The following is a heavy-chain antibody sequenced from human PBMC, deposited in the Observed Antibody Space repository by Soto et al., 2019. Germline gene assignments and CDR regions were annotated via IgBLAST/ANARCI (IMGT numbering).Heavy chain of an antibody. D-gene: IGHD6-13*01. CDR2: ISGSGGST. J-gene: IGHJ6*02. Sequence: EVQLLESGGGLVQPGGSLRLSCAASGFTFSSYAMSWVRQAPGKGLEWVSAISGSGGSTYYADSVKGRFTISRDNSKPTLSLQMNSLSAADTAVYYCATRIAAAGTHDYSYYGMDVWGQGTTVTVSS. CDR1: GFTFSSYA. CDR3: ATRIAAAGTHDYSYYGMDV. V-gene: IGHV3-23*01.